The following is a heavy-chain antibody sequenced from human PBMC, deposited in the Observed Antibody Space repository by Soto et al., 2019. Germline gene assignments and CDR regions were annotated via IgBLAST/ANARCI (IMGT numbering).Heavy chain of an antibody. CDR3: ARAPVTPYYYYYYYGMDV. J-gene: IGHJ6*02. CDR2: INPNSGGT. CDR1: GYTFTGYY. Sequence: QVQLVQSGAEVKKPGASVKVSCKASGYTFTGYYMHWVRQAPGQGLEWMGWINPNSGGTNYAQKCQGWVTMTRDTSISTASMELRRLRSDDTAGYYCARAPVTPYYYYYYYGMDVWGQGTTVTVSS. D-gene: IGHD4-4*01. V-gene: IGHV1-2*04.